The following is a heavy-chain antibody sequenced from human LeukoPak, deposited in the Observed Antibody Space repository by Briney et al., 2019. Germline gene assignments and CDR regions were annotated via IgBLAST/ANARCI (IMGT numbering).Heavy chain of an antibody. CDR2: IDRTSSLI. Sequence: PGGSLSLVCAASGFPFSSYTVNWVRQAPGQGLEWVSSIDRTSSLIYYADSVRGRFTISRVNAKNSLYLQMNSLKGEDTAVYYCARATTVPGTKDPGVGYCGEKTLVTVSS. D-gene: IGHD6-19*01. V-gene: IGHV3-21*01. CDR3: ARATTVPGTKDPGVGY. CDR1: GFPFSSYT. J-gene: IGHJ4*02.